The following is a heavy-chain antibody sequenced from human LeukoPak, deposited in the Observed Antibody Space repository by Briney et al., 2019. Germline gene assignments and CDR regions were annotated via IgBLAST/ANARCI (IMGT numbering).Heavy chain of an antibody. V-gene: IGHV4-59*08. Sequence: FSSSPTNSNPSLTSRFPISLEKSKNQFSLKLRYVTAADTAVYYCARLYYYSSRYPNWFDPWGQGTLVTVSS. CDR3: ARLYYYSSRYPNWFDP. J-gene: IGHJ5*02. D-gene: IGHD3-22*01. CDR2: FSSSPT.